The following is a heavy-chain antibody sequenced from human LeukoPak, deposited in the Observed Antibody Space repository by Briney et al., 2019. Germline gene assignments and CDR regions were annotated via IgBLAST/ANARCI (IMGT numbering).Heavy chain of an antibody. J-gene: IGHJ3*02. CDR2: ISWNSGSI. Sequence: PGGSLRLSCAASGFTFDDYAMHWVRQAPGKGLEWVSGISWNSGSIGYADSVKGRFTISRDNAKNSLYLQMNSLRAEDTALYYCAKDMSDFWSGVDSRSGAFDIWGQGTMVAVSS. CDR1: GFTFDDYA. V-gene: IGHV3-9*01. CDR3: AKDMSDFWSGVDSRSGAFDI. D-gene: IGHD3-3*01.